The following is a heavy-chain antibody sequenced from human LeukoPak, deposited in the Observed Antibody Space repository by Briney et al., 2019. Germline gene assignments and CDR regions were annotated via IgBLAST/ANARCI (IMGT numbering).Heavy chain of an antibody. CDR2: IWYDGSNK. V-gene: IGHV3-33*06. Sequence: LRLSCAASGFTFSSYGMHWVRQAPGKGLEWVAVIWYDGSNKYYADSVKGRFTISRDNSKNTLYLQMNSLRAEDTAVYYCAKGLELADYWGQGTLVTVSS. CDR1: GFTFSSYG. J-gene: IGHJ4*02. CDR3: AKGLELADY. D-gene: IGHD1-7*01.